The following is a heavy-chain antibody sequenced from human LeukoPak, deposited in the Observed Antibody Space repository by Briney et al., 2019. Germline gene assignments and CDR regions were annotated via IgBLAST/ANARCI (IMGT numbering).Heavy chain of an antibody. CDR2: IKSVGSET. V-gene: IGHV3-74*01. CDR3: ARVRMGDDFNPFDY. J-gene: IGHJ4*02. CDR1: GFTFSSFW. D-gene: IGHD3-16*01. Sequence: PGGSLRLSCAASGFTFSSFWIYWVRHAPGKGLVWVSRIKSVGSETIYADSVKGRFTISRDNAKNTLYLQMNSLRAEDTAVYYCARVRMGDDFNPFDYRGQGTLVTVSS.